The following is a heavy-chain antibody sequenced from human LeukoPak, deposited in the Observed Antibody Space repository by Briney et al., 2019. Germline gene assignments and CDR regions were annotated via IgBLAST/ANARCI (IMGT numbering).Heavy chain of an antibody. Sequence: SETLSLTCTVSGGSISGSYWSWIRQPPGKGLEWIAYMYNSGSTNYNPSLKSRVTISIDTSTNQFSLKLSSLTAADTAIYYCARGIASYGDYGYWGQGILVTVSS. D-gene: IGHD4-17*01. CDR3: ARGIASYGDYGY. CDR1: GGSISGSY. J-gene: IGHJ4*02. V-gene: IGHV4-59*01. CDR2: MYNSGST.